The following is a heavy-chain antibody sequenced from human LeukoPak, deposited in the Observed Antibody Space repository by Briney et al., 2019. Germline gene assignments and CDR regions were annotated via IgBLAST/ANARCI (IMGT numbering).Heavy chain of an antibody. CDR1: GYTFTGYY. D-gene: IGHD2-2*01. J-gene: IGHJ5*02. CDR3: ARDEDIVVVPAAMGGWFDP. Sequence: ASVKVSCKASGYTFTGYYMHWVRQAPGQGLEWMGWINPNSGGTNYAQKFQGRVSMTRDTSISTAYMELSRLRSDDTAVYYCARDEDIVVVPAAMGGWFDPWGQGTLVTVSS. V-gene: IGHV1-2*02. CDR2: INPNSGGT.